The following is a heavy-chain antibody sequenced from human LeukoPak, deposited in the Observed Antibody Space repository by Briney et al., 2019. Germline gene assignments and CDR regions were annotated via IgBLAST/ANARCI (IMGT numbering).Heavy chain of an antibody. CDR1: GFTVSNNY. CDR3: ARDSNSGYGPFAS. D-gene: IGHD5-12*01. V-gene: IGHV3-53*01. CDR2: IHSGGTT. J-gene: IGHJ4*02. Sequence: GGSLRLSCAASGFTVSNNYMSWVRQAPGKGLEWVSVIHSGGTTNYADSVQGRFTISRDNSKTTVYLHMNSPRAEDTAVYYCARDSNSGYGPFASWGQGTLVTVSS.